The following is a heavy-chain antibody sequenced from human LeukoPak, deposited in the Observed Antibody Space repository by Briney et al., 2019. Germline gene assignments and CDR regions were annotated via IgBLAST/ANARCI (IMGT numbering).Heavy chain of an antibody. Sequence: GGSLRLSCAASGFTFDDYAMHWVRQAPGKGLEWVSGISWNSGSIGYADSVKGRFTISRDNAKNSLYLQMNSLRAEDTALYYCAKAAPRFRGYDSSGYYYDYWGQGTLVTVSS. J-gene: IGHJ4*02. CDR3: AKAAPRFRGYDSSGYYYDY. V-gene: IGHV3-9*01. D-gene: IGHD3-22*01. CDR1: GFTFDDYA. CDR2: ISWNSGSI.